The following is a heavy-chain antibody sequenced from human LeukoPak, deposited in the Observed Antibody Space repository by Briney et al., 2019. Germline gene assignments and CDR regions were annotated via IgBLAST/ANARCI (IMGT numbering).Heavy chain of an antibody. D-gene: IGHD1-26*01. CDR2: IYYSGST. CDR1: GGSISSGGYY. Sequence: SETLSHTCTVSGGSISSGGYYWSWIRQHPGKGLEWIGYIYYSGSTYYNPSLKSRVTISVDTSKNQFSLKLNSVTAADTAVYYCAGSYYSGSYYWFDPWGQGTLVTVSS. V-gene: IGHV4-31*03. CDR3: AGSYYSGSYYWFDP. J-gene: IGHJ5*02.